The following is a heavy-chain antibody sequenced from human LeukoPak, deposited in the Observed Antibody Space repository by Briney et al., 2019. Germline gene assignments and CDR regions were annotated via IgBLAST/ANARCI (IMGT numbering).Heavy chain of an antibody. CDR3: ARDLRYSSGWAVDY. D-gene: IGHD6-19*01. CDR2: IYSGGST. Sequence: GGSLRLSCAASGFTVSSNYMNWVRQAPGKGLEWVSVIYSGGSTYYADSVKGRFTISRDNSKNTLYLQMNSLRAEDTAVYYCARDLRYSSGWAVDYWGQGTLVTVSS. V-gene: IGHV3-66*01. CDR1: GFTVSSNY. J-gene: IGHJ4*02.